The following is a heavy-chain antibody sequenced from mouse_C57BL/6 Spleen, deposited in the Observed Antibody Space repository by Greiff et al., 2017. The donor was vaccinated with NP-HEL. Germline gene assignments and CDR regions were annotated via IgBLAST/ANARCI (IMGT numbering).Heavy chain of an antibody. CDR1: GYSFTDYN. Sequence: VQLQQSGPELVKPGASVKISCKASGYSFTDYNMNWVKQSNGKSLEWIGVINPNYGTTSYNQKFKGKATLTVDQSSSTAYMQLNSLTSEDSAVYYYARGVTTVSYWYLDVWGKGTTVTVSS. CDR2: INPNYGTT. D-gene: IGHD1-1*01. V-gene: IGHV1-39*01. J-gene: IGHJ1*03. CDR3: ARGVTTVSYWYLDV.